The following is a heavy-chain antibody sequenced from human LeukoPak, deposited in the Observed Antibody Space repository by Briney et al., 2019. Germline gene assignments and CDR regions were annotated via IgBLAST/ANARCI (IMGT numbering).Heavy chain of an antibody. Sequence: PSETLSLTCAVYGGSFSGYYWSWIRQPPGKGLEWIGEINHSGSTNYNPSLKSRVTISVDTSKNQFSLKLSSVTAADRAVYYCARDRGYSYGYNYYYYGMDVWGQGTTVTVSS. CDR3: ARDRGYSYGYNYYYYGMDV. CDR1: GGSFSGYY. V-gene: IGHV4-34*01. D-gene: IGHD5-18*01. CDR2: INHSGST. J-gene: IGHJ6*02.